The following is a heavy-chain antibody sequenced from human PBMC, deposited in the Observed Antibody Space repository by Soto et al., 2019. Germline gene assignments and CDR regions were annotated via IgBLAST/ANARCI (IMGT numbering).Heavy chain of an antibody. J-gene: IGHJ4*02. V-gene: IGHV1-18*04. CDR2: ISAYNGNT. CDR1: GYTCTSYG. CDR3: ARVSGGTGTTEH. Sequence: ASVKVSCKASGYTCTSYGISWVLQAPGQGLEWMGWISAYNGNTNYAQKLQGRVTMTTDTSTSTAYMELRSLRSDDTAVYYCARVSGGTGTTEHWGQGTLVTVSS. D-gene: IGHD1-7*01.